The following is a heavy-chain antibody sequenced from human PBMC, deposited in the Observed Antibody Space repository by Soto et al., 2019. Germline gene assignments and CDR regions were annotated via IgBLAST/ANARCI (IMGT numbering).Heavy chain of an antibody. CDR1: GGSFSGYY. D-gene: IGHD2-15*01. Sequence: SETLSLTCAVYGGSFSGYYWSWIRQPPGKGLEWIGEINHSGSTNYNPSLKSRVTISVDTSKNQFSLKLSSVTAADTAVYYCARGRGLKWWELLYAFDIWGQGTMVTVSS. CDR2: INHSGST. V-gene: IGHV4-34*01. J-gene: IGHJ3*02. CDR3: ARGRGLKWWELLYAFDI.